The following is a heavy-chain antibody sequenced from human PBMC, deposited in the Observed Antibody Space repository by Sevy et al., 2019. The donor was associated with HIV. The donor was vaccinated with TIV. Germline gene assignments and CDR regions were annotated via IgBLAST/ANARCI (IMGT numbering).Heavy chain of an antibody. CDR3: ARDAGYSTDWYPSDY. CDR2: ISYDGSSH. Sequence: GGSLRLSCAASEFMFSTYAMHWVRQAPGKGLEWVAVISYDGSSHYYADSVKDRFTISRDNSKNTLFLQMNSLRLEDTASYYCARDAGYSTDWYPSDYWGQGTLVTVSS. D-gene: IGHD6-19*01. V-gene: IGHV3-30-3*01. J-gene: IGHJ4*02. CDR1: EFMFSTYA.